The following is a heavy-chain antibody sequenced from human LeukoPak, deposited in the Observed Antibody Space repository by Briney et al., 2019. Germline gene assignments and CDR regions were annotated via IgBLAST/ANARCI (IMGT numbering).Heavy chain of an antibody. J-gene: IGHJ5*02. CDR2: IIPIFGTA. V-gene: IGHV1-69*05. CDR1: EGTFSSYA. D-gene: IGHD3-10*01. CDR3: ARGGWYYYGSGSSNWFDP. Sequence: SVKVSCKASEGTFSSYAISWVRQAPGQGLEWMGRIIPIFGTANYAQKFQGRVTITTDESTSTAYMELSSLRSEDTAVYYCARGGWYYYGSGSSNWFDPWGQGTLVTVSS.